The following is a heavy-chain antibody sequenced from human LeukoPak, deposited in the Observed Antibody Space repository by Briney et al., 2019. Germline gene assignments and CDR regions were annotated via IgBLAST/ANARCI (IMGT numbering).Heavy chain of an antibody. V-gene: IGHV4-4*07. J-gene: IGHJ4*02. CDR2: IHTSGST. D-gene: IGHD3-10*01. CDR1: GGSISSYY. CDR3: ARDEYYYGSGSYRYDY. Sequence: SETLSLTCSFSGGSISSYYWSWIRQPAGKGLEWIGRIHTSGSTNYNPSLRSRVTMSVDTSKNQFSLKLKSVTAADTAVYYCARDEYYYGSGSYRYDYWGQGTLVTVSS.